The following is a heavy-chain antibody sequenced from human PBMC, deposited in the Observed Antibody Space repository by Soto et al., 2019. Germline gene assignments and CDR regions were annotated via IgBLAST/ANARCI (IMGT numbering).Heavy chain of an antibody. J-gene: IGHJ4*01. CDR3: AKDESGGDGDYDSTWMDV. V-gene: IGHV3-9*01. CDR1: GFRFDDYS. CDR2: ISWDSGKY. Sequence: GGSLSLSCAASGFRFDDYSMHWVRQAPGKGLEWVSSISWDSGKYGYADSGTGRLSVARDNDKNSLMLQMGSLKPEDADFCSRAKDESGGDGDYDSTWMDVWGQGTLVTVSS. D-gene: IGHD4-17*01.